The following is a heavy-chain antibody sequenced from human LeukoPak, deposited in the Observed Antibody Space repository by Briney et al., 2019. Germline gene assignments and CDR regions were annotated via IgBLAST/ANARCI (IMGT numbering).Heavy chain of an antibody. CDR3: AREVREVTTPDAFDI. D-gene: IGHD4-17*01. CDR1: GFTFDDYA. CDR2: INWNSDSI. Sequence: QAGGSLRLSCAVSGFTFDDYAMHWVRQVPGKGLEWVSGINWNSDSIGYADSAKGRFTTSRDNAKNSLYLQMNSLRAEDTALYHCAREVREVTTPDAFDIWGQGTMVTVSS. J-gene: IGHJ3*02. V-gene: IGHV3-9*01.